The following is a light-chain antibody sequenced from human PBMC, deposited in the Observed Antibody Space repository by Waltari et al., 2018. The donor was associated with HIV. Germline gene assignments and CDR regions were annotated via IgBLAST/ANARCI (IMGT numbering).Light chain of an antibody. J-gene: IGLJ2*01. Sequence: QSALTQPPSASGSPGQSVTISCTGTSSDVGGYNYVSWYQQHQGKAPKLIIYEVTRRPSGVPDRFSASKSGNTASLTVSGLQPEDEADYYCNSLAGIKNFVVFGGGTKLTVL. CDR1: SSDVGGYNY. CDR2: EVT. CDR3: NSLAGIKNFVV. V-gene: IGLV2-8*01.